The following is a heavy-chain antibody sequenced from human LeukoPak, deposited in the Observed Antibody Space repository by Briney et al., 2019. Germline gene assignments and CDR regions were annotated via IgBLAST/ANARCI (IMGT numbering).Heavy chain of an antibody. CDR2: IYYSGST. CDR1: GGSISRHY. CDR3: AKSTGTEYYYYHFFMEG. D-gene: IGHD1-1*01. J-gene: IGHJ6*03. V-gene: IGHV4-59*11. Sequence: SETLSLTCTVSGGSISRHYWSWIRQPPGKGLEWIGYIYYSGSTNYNPSLKSRVTISVDTSKNQFSLKLSSVTAADTAVYYCAKSTGTEYYYYHFFMEGWGKGTTVNVSS.